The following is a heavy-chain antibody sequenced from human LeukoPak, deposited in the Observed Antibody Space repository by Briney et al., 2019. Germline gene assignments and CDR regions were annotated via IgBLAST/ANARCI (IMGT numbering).Heavy chain of an antibody. V-gene: IGHV3-30*03. CDR3: VRDEMDV. CDR1: GFTFSSYG. CDR2: ISYDGSNK. Sequence: GRSLRLSCAASGFTFSSYGMHWVRQAPGKGLEWVAVISYDGSNKYYADSVKGRFTISRDNAKNTLYLQMNSLRAEDTAVYYCVRDEMDVWGKGTTVTISS. J-gene: IGHJ6*04.